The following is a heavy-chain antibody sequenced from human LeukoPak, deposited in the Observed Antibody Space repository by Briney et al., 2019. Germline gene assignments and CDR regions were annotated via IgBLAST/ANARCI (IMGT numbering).Heavy chain of an antibody. CDR2: IKSKTGGGTT. Sequence: GGSLRLSCAASGFTFSNAWMSWVRQAPGKGLEWVGRIKSKTGGGTTDYAAPVKGRFTISRDDSKNTLYLQMNSLKTEDTAVYYCTTDLAMVRGVKYYWGQGTLVTVSS. J-gene: IGHJ4*02. CDR1: GFTFSNAW. D-gene: IGHD3-10*01. CDR3: TTDLAMVRGVKYY. V-gene: IGHV3-15*01.